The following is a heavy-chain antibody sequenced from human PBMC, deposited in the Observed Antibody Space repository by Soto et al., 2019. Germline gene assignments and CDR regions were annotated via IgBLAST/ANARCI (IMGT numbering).Heavy chain of an antibody. CDR3: ARDRAPTYYDILTGYPDAFDI. CDR1: GFTFSSYS. CDR2: ISSSSSYI. J-gene: IGHJ3*02. V-gene: IGHV3-21*01. Sequence: EVQLVESGGGLVKPGGSLRLSCAASGFTFSSYSMNWVRQAPGKGLEWVSSISSSSSYIYYADSVKGRFTISRDNAKNSLYLQMNSLRAEDTAVYYCARDRAPTYYDILTGYPDAFDIWGQGTTVTVSS. D-gene: IGHD3-9*01.